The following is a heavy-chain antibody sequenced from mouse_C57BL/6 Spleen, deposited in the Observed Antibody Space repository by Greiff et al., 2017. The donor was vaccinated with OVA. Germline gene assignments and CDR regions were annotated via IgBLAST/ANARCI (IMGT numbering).Heavy chain of an antibody. V-gene: IGHV5-9*01. J-gene: IGHJ3*01. CDR2: ISGGGGNT. D-gene: IGHD1-1*01. Sequence: EVMLVESGGGLVKPGGSLKLSCAASGFTFSSYTMSWVRQTPEKRLEWVATISGGGGNTYYPDSVKGRFTISRDNAKNTLYLQMSSLRSEDTALYYCARPHYYGSSYAFAYWGQGTLVTVSA. CDR1: GFTFSSYT. CDR3: ARPHYYGSSYAFAY.